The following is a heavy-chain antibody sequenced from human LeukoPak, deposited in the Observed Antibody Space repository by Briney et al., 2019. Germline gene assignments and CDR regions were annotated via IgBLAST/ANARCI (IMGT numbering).Heavy chain of an antibody. D-gene: IGHD3-10*01. CDR3: ASYGSGSYRFDP. J-gene: IGHJ5*02. CDR2: IHHSGST. CDR1: GGSISSGDYY. Sequence: PSETLSLTCTVSGGSISSGDYYWSWIRQHPGKGLEWIGYIHHSGSTYYNPSLKSRVIISVDTSKNQFSLKLNSVTAADTAVYYCASYGSGSYRFDPWGQGTLVTVSS. V-gene: IGHV4-31*03.